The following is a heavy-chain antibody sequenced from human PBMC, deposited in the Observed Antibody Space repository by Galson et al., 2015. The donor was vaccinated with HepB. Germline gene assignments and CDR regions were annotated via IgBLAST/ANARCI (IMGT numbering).Heavy chain of an antibody. CDR1: GFTFSSYS. V-gene: IGHV3-21*01. CDR3: ARAPPTGEAVAGTSAFDI. J-gene: IGHJ3*02. Sequence: SLRLSCAASGFTFSSYSMNWVRQAPGKGLEWVSSISSSSSYIYYADSVKGRFTISRDNAKNSLYLQMNSLRAEDTAVYYCARAPPTGEAVAGTSAFDIWGQGTMVTVSS. CDR2: ISSSSSYI. D-gene: IGHD6-19*01.